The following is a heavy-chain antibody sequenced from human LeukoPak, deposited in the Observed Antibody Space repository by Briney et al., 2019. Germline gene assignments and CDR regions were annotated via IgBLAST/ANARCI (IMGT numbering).Heavy chain of an antibody. V-gene: IGHV3-23*01. CDR3: ARASWVSSADAVW. CDR2: MKGTGET. D-gene: IGHD3-16*01. J-gene: IGHJ4*02. CDR1: GLSFSSFA. Sequence: GGSLRLYCAASGLSFSSFAMSWVRQAPARGLEWLSSMKGTGETFYADSVRGRSTLFRDDSRNTVYLQLNNLRVEDTAVYYCARASWVSSADAVWWGQGTVVTVSS.